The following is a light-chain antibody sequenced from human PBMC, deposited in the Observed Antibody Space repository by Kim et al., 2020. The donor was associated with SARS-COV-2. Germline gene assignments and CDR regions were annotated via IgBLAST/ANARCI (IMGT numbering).Light chain of an antibody. V-gene: IGKV1-39*01. Sequence: DIQMTQSPSSLSASVGDRITIACRASQSINTYLNWYQQKPGKAPKVLIYAASNLQSGVPSRFSGSGSAADFTLTISSLHPEDFATYFCQQSYSAPYTFGQGTKLEI. J-gene: IGKJ2*01. CDR1: QSINTY. CDR3: QQSYSAPYT. CDR2: AAS.